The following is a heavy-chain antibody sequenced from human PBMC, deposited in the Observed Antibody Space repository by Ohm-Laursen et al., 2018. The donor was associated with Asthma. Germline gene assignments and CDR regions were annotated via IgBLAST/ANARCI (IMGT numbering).Heavy chain of an antibody. Sequence: SLRLSCSASGFTFSSYGMHWVRQAPGKGLEWVAVIWYDGSNKYYADSVRGRFTTSRDNAKNLVFLQMNDVRAEDTALYYCARIGPEWELPGREYSVHHWGEGTLVTVSS. V-gene: IGHV3-33*01. CDR1: GFTFSSYG. CDR2: IWYDGSNK. J-gene: IGHJ1*01. CDR3: ARIGPEWELPGREYSVHH. D-gene: IGHD1-26*01.